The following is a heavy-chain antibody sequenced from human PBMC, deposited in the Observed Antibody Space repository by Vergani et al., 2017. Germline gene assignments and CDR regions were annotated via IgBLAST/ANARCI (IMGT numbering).Heavy chain of an antibody. J-gene: IGHJ4*02. CDR3: ARAPVDTDMVTGGQQLGEGMY. V-gene: IGHV3-33*01. D-gene: IGHD5-18*01. CDR1: GFTFSSYG. CDR2: IWYDGSNK. Sequence: QVQLVESGGGVVQPGRSLRLSCAASGFTFSSYGMHWVRQAPGKGLEWVAVIWYDGSNKYYADSVKGRFTISRDNSKNTLYLQMNSLRAEDTAVYYCARAPVDTDMVTGGQQLGEGMYWGQGTLVTVSS.